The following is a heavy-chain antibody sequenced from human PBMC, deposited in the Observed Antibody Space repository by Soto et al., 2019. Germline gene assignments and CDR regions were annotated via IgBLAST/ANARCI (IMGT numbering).Heavy chain of an antibody. V-gene: IGHV4-30-2*02. CDR2: IYHGGST. CDR3: ARRIHLWPITYYFDY. D-gene: IGHD5-18*01. CDR1: GGSISSGGYS. Sequence: SETLSLTCAVSGGSISSGGYSWNWIRQPPGKGLEWIGYIYHGGSTLYNPSLKSRVTISVDTSKNQFSLKLSSVTAADTAVYYCARRIHLWPITYYFDYWGQGTXVTVSS. J-gene: IGHJ4*02.